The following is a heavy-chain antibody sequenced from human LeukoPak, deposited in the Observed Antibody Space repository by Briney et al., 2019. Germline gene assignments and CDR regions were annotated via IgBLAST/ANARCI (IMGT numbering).Heavy chain of an antibody. J-gene: IGHJ4*02. CDR2: IYYSGST. CDR3: ARHIDYYDSSGYYPYYFDY. D-gene: IGHD3-22*01. V-gene: IGHV4-39*01. Sequence: SETLSLTCTVSGGSISSSSYYWGWIRQPPGKGLEWIGSIYYSGSTYYNPSLKSRVTISVDTSKNQFPLKLSSVTAADTAVYYCARHIDYYDSSGYYPYYFDYWGQGTLVTVSS. CDR1: GGSISSSSYY.